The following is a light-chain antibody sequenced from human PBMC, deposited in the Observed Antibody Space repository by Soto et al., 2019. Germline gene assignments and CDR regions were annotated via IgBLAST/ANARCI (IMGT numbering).Light chain of an antibody. V-gene: IGLV2-14*03. CDR3: SSYTTSNTVV. CDR2: DVS. J-gene: IGLJ3*02. CDR1: SSDVGGYNY. Sequence: QSALTQPASVSRPPGQSITISCTGTSSDVGGYNYVCWYQQLPGKAPKLIIYDVSSRPSGVSNRFSGSKSGNTASLSISGLQAEDEADYYCSSYTTSNTVVFGGGTKLTVL.